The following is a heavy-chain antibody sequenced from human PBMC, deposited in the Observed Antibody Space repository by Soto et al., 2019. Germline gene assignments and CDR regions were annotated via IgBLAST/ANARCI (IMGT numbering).Heavy chain of an antibody. CDR1: GGTFNNYA. V-gene: IGHV1-69*01. CDR2: IIPMFETA. Sequence: QEQLLQSGAEVRKPGSSVKVSCKASGGTFNNYAVSWVRQAPGQGLEWMGGIIPMFETANYAQRFQGRLTIAADESTSTAYMELTSLTSADTAIYFCARGLRTGNYGMDVWGQGTTVTVSS. D-gene: IGHD2-15*01. CDR3: ARGLRTGNYGMDV. J-gene: IGHJ6*02.